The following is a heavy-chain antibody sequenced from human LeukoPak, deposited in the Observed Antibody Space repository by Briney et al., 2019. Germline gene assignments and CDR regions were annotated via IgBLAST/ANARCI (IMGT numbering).Heavy chain of an antibody. CDR3: VKPSRGPYYWFDL. CDR2: INPNGGAI. CDR1: GYTFIGYY. D-gene: IGHD1-1*01. Sequence: ASVKVSCKASGYTFIGYYMHWVRQAPGQAPEWMGWINPNGGAINYAQKFQGRVTLTRDTSRNTAYMEINRLTSDDTAVYYCVKPSRGPYYWFDLWGQGTLVTVSS. J-gene: IGHJ5*02. V-gene: IGHV1-2*02.